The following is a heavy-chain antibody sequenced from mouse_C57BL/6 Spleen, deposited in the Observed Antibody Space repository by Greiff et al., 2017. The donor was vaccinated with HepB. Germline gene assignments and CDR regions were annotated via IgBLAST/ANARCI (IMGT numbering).Heavy chain of an antibody. D-gene: IGHD2-3*01. V-gene: IGHV1-81*01. CDR1: GHTFTSYG. Sequence: QVQLQQSGAELARPGASVKLSCKASGHTFTSYGISWVKQRTGQGLEWIGEIYPRSGNTYYNEKFKGKATLTADKSSSTAYMELRSLTSEDSAVYFCAKKEGDGYYFDYWGQGTTLTVSS. J-gene: IGHJ2*01. CDR2: IYPRSGNT. CDR3: AKKEGDGYYFDY.